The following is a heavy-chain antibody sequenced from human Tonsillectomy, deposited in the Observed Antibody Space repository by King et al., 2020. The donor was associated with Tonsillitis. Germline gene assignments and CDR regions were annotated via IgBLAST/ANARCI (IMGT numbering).Heavy chain of an antibody. Sequence: VQLQESGPGLVKPSETLSLTCTVSGGSISSYYWSWIRQPPGRGLEWIGYVYYSGSTNYNPSLKSRVTISVDTSKNQFSLKLTSVTAADTAVYYCARGPSGWYGVLDYWGQGALVTVSS. D-gene: IGHD6-19*01. CDR3: ARGPSGWYGVLDY. CDR2: VYYSGST. J-gene: IGHJ4*02. CDR1: GGSISSYY. V-gene: IGHV4-59*01.